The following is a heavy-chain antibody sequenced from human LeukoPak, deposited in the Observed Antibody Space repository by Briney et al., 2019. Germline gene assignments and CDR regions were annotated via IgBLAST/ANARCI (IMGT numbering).Heavy chain of an antibody. CDR3: AKEAGLSYDSSGHAFDY. CDR2: INPSGGST. Sequence: ASVKVSCKASGYTFTSCYMHWVRQAPGQGLGWMGIINPSGGSTSYAQKFQGRVTMTRDTSTSTVYMELSSLRSEDTAVYYCAKEAGLSYDSSGHAFDYWGQGTLVTVSS. V-gene: IGHV1-46*01. CDR1: GYTFTSCY. D-gene: IGHD3-22*01. J-gene: IGHJ4*02.